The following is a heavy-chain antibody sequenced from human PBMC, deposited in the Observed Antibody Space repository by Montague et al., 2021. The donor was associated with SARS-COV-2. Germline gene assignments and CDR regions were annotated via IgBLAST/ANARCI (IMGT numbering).Heavy chain of an antibody. V-gene: IGHV4-59*08. D-gene: IGHD2-15*01. CDR3: ARHYSATLPAVY. CDR1: GGSISSFY. Sequence: SETLSLTCTVSGGSISSFYWSWFRQPPGKGLEWIRYISDSGSTNYNPSLTSRVTMSVDTSKNQFSPKVNSVTAADTAVYYCARHYSATLPAVYWGQGTLATVSS. CDR2: ISDSGST. J-gene: IGHJ4*02.